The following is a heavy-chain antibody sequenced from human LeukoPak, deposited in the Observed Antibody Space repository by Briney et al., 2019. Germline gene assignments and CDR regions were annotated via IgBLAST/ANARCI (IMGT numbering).Heavy chain of an antibody. D-gene: IGHD6-19*01. V-gene: IGHV4-4*02. J-gene: IGHJ4*02. CDR2: IYHSGGT. CDR1: GDSISSSNW. Sequence: PSGTLSLTCAVSGDSISSSNWWSWVRQPPGKGLEWIGEIYHSGGTNYNPSLRSRVTISVDKSKNQFSLKLSSVTAADTAVYYCARFGSGWYGFDYWGQGTLVSVSS. CDR3: ARFGSGWYGFDY.